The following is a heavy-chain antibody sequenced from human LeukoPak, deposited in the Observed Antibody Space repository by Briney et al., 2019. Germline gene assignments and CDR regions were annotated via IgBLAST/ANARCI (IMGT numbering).Heavy chain of an antibody. CDR3: ARDLIAVSLYYFDY. J-gene: IGHJ4*02. V-gene: IGHV4-38-2*02. CDR1: GYSISNGFH. CDR2: IYHSGNT. D-gene: IGHD6-19*01. Sequence: PSETLSLTCTVSGYSISNGFHWGWIRQPPGKGLEWIGSIYHSGNTYYNPSLKSRVTISADTSKNQFSLRLSSVTAADTAVYYCARDLIAVSLYYFDYWGQGTQVTVSS.